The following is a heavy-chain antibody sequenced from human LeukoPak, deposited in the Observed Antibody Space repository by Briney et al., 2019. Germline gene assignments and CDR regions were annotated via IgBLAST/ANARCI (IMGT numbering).Heavy chain of an antibody. V-gene: IGHV3-23*01. CDR2: ISGSGGST. CDR1: GFTFSSYA. J-gene: IGHJ4*02. CDR3: ARYSYGFYTRGDNY. Sequence: GGSLRLSCAASGFTFSSYAMSWVRQAPGKGLEWVSAISGSGGSTYYADSVKGRFTISRDNSKNMLYLQMNSLRAEDTAVYYCARYSYGFYTRGDNYWGQGTLVTVSS. D-gene: IGHD5-18*01.